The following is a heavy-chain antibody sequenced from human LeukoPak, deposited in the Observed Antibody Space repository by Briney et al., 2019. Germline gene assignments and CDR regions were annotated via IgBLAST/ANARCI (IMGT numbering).Heavy chain of an antibody. Sequence: SETLSLTCTVSGGSISSGGYYWSWIRQPPGKGLEWIGYIYHSGSTYYNPSLKSRVTISVDRSKNQFSLKLSSVTAADTAVYYCARLNYDILTGLDYWGQGTLVTVSS. CDR3: ARLNYDILTGLDY. CDR1: GGSISSGGYY. CDR2: IYHSGST. D-gene: IGHD3-9*01. V-gene: IGHV4-30-2*01. J-gene: IGHJ4*02.